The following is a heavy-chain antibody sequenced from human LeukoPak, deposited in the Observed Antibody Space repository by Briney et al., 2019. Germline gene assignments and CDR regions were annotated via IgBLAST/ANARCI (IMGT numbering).Heavy chain of an antibody. CDR1: GFTFSSYG. CDR3: AKEVETAMVGLFDY. D-gene: IGHD5-18*01. CDR2: ISSSGSTI. V-gene: IGHV3-48*04. J-gene: IGHJ4*02. Sequence: GGSLRLSCAASGFTFSSYGMHWVRQAPGKGLEWVSYISSSGSTIYYADSVKGRFTISRDNAKNSLYLQMNTLRAEDTAVYYCAKEVETAMVGLFDYWGQGTLVTVSS.